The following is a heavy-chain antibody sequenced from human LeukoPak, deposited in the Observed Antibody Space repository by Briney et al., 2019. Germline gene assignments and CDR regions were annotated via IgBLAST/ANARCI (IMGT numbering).Heavy chain of an antibody. D-gene: IGHD3-16*01. J-gene: IGHJ4*02. CDR1: GFTFSSYG. CDR3: AKAYRLGDYFDY. V-gene: IGHV3-30*18. CDR2: ISYDGSNK. Sequence: PGGSLRLSCAASGFTFSSYGMHWVRQAPGKGLEWVAVISYDGSNKYYADSVKGRFTISRDNSKNTLYLQMNSLRAEDTAVYYCAKAYRLGDYFDYWGQGTLVTVSS.